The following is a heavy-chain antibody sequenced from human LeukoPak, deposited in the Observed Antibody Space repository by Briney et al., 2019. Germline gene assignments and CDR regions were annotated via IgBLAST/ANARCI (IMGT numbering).Heavy chain of an antibody. J-gene: IGHJ3*02. Sequence: SQTLSLTCTVSSGSISSGTYYWSWIRQPAGKGLEWIGRIYSSGSTNYNPSLKSRVTISVDTSKNQFSLKLSSVTAADTAVYYCARRRQYYYDSSGYYTSHLSSRRHDAFDIWGQGTMVTVSS. CDR3: ARRRQYYYDSSGYYTSHLSSRRHDAFDI. CDR2: IYSSGST. V-gene: IGHV4-61*02. CDR1: SGSISSGTYY. D-gene: IGHD3-22*01.